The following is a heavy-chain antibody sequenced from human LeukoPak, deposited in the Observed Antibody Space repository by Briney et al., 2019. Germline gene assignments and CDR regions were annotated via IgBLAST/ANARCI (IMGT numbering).Heavy chain of an antibody. CDR1: GYTFTDYY. CDR3: ARDRGNIWYDS. Sequence: ASVKGSCKASGYTFTDYYVHWVRQAPGQGLEWMGWINPKSGATRYAQRFQGRVTMTRDTSSSTSYMELSRLLSDDTAVYYCARDRGNIWYDSWGQGTLVTASS. V-gene: IGHV1-2*02. J-gene: IGHJ5*01. CDR2: INPKSGAT.